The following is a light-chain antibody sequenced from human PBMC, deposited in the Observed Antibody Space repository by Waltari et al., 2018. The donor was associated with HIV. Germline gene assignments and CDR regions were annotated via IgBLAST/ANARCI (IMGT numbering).Light chain of an antibody. Sequence: DIQMTQSPSSLSASVGDRVTITCRASHGISIYLAWFLQKPGRAPKSLIYASSNLQSGVPVRFSGSRSGTEFTLTITSLQPEDFATYYCQQYNAYPLTFGGGTRVEIK. J-gene: IGKJ4*01. V-gene: IGKV1-16*01. CDR1: HGISIY. CDR3: QQYNAYPLT. CDR2: ASS.